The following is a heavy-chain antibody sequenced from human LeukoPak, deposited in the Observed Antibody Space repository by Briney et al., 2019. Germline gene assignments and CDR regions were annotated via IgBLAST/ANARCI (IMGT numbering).Heavy chain of an antibody. Sequence: SETLSLTCTVSGGSISSYYWSWIRQPPGKGLEWIGYIYYSGSTNYNPSLKSRVTISVDTSKNQFSLKLSSVTAADTAVYYCARGSGSYYKAEYFQHWGQGTLVTVSS. J-gene: IGHJ1*01. CDR2: IYYSGST. CDR1: GGSISSYY. D-gene: IGHD3-10*01. CDR3: ARGSGSYYKAEYFQH. V-gene: IGHV4-59*08.